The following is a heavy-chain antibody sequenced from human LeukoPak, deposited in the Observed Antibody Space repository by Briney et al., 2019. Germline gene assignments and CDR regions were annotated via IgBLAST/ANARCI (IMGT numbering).Heavy chain of an antibody. Sequence: SGGPLRLSCAPSGFTFNSYGMHWVRQAPGRGRKWVAIIWYDGTNKYYAASVKGRFTISRDNSKNPLYLQMNSLRAEDTAVYYCARDSCGGDCYPYTFDYWGQGTLVTVSS. CDR2: IWYDGTNK. CDR1: GFTFNSYG. V-gene: IGHV3-33*01. CDR3: ARDSCGGDCYPYTFDY. D-gene: IGHD2-21*02. J-gene: IGHJ4*02.